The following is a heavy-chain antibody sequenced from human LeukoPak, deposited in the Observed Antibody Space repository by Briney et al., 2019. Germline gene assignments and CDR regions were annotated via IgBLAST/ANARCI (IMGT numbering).Heavy chain of an antibody. J-gene: IGHJ5*02. V-gene: IGHV4-31*03. CDR1: GGSISSGGYY. CDR3: ASHYYDSSGYYRVP. CDR2: IYYNGST. D-gene: IGHD3-22*01. Sequence: SETLSLTCTVSGGSISSGGYYWSWIRQHPGKGLEWIGYIYYNGSTYYNPSLKSRVTISVDTSKNQFSLKLSSVTAADTAVYYCASHYYDSSGYYRVPWGQGTLVTVSS.